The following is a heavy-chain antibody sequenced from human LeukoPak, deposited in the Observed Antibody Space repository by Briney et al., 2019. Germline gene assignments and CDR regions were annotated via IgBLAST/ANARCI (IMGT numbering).Heavy chain of an antibody. D-gene: IGHD6-13*01. V-gene: IGHV4-59*08. CDR3: ARHHSSAAAGEFDY. J-gene: IGHJ4*02. CDR1: GGSISSYY. CDR2: IYYSGST. Sequence: SETLSLTCTVSGGSISSYYWSWIRQPPGKGLEWIGYIYYSGSTNYNPSLKSRVTISVDTSKNQFSLKLSSVTAADTAVYCCARHHSSAAAGEFDYWGQGTLVTVSS.